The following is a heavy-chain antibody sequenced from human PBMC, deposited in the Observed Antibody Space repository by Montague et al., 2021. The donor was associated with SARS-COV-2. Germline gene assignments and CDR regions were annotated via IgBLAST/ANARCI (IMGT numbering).Heavy chain of an antibody. CDR1: EFSFSTHA. J-gene: IGHJ4*02. Sequence: SLRLSCAVSEFSFSTHAMSWVRQAPGKGLEWVSGISISGDKTYYADSVKGRFTIPRDNSKNTVFLQMNSLRADDTATYYCANEEVPNDYWGRGTLVTVSS. CDR3: ANEEVPNDY. V-gene: IGHV3-23*01. CDR2: ISISGDKT.